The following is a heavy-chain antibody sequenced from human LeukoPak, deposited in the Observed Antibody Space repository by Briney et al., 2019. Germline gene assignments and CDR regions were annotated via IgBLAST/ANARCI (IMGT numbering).Heavy chain of an antibody. V-gene: IGHV1-24*01. D-gene: IGHD5-12*01. CDR2: FGPEDGET. J-gene: IGHJ3*02. Sequence: ASVKVSCKVSGYTLTELSMHWVRQAPGKGLEWMGGFGPEDGETIYAQKFQSRVTMTRNTSISTAYMELSSLRSEDTAVYYCARRKFGYDDAFDIWGQGTMVTVSS. CDR3: ARRKFGYDDAFDI. CDR1: GYTLTELS.